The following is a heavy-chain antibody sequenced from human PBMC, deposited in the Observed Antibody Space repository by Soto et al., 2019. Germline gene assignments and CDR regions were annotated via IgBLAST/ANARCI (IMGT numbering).Heavy chain of an antibody. Sequence: KPSETLSLTWTLSGTSISSSYWSWIRQSPGKRLEWIGYVYYSGSTKYSPSLKSRVTISVDTSKNQFSLRLSSVTAADTAVYYCAGGYSDSNGQSNTFDIWGQGTMVTVSS. D-gene: IGHD3-22*01. CDR3: AGGYSDSNGQSNTFDI. V-gene: IGHV4-59*01. CDR2: VYYSGST. J-gene: IGHJ3*02. CDR1: GTSISSSY.